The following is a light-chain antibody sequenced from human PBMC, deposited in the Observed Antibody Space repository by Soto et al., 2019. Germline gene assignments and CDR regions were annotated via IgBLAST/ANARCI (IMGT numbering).Light chain of an antibody. CDR3: QQFGGSWT. CDR2: GAS. Sequence: IEFTHSSGTLSLSPGARATLSCGASQSINSRSLAWYQQKPGQAPRLLIYGASNRATGIPDRFRGSGSGTDFTLTINRLEPEDFAVYYCQQFGGSWTFGQGTKV. CDR1: QSINSRS. J-gene: IGKJ1*01. V-gene: IGKV3-20*01.